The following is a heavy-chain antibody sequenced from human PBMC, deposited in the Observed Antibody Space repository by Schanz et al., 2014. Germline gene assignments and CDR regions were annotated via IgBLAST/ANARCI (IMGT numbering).Heavy chain of an antibody. CDR3: AKDPSHGDYDYYFDY. V-gene: IGHV3-23*04. Sequence: EVQLVESGGGLVKPGGSLRLSCEASGFTFSTYAMSWVRQAPGKGLEWVSAISGSGGSTYYADSVKGRFTISRDNSKNTLYLQMNSLRAEDTAVYYCAKDPSHGDYDYYFDYWGQGTLVTVSS. D-gene: IGHD3-22*01. CDR2: ISGSGGST. CDR1: GFTFSTYA. J-gene: IGHJ4*02.